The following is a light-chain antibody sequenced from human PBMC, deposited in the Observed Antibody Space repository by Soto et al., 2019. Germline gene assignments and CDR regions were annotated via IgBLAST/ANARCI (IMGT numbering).Light chain of an antibody. CDR1: QNISRS. CDR2: GAS. V-gene: IGKV3-20*01. Sequence: EIVMTQSPVTLSVSPGQRATLSCRASQNISRSLAWYQQKPGQGPRLLIYGASSRATGTPDRFSGSGSGTDFTLTINRLEPEDFALYYCQQYGSSPPTFGQGTKVDIK. CDR3: QQYGSSPPT. J-gene: IGKJ1*01.